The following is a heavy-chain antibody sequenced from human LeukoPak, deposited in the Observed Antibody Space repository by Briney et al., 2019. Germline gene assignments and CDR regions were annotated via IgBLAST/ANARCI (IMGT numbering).Heavy chain of an antibody. CDR2: IIYDGSNK. J-gene: IGHJ4*01. D-gene: IGHD6-19*01. CDR1: GFDFSSYA. Sequence: PPGRSLRLSCAASGFDFSSYAMHWVRQAPGKGLEWMAVIIYDGSNKNYADSVKGRFTISRDNSRNTLYMKMNSLRVEDTAVSYCARGVGETLSGWTLDYWGHGTLVAVSS. CDR3: ARGVGETLSGWTLDY. V-gene: IGHV3-30*04.